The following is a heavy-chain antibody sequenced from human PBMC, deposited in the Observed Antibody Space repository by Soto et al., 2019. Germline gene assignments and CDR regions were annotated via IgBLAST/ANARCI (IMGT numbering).Heavy chain of an antibody. CDR2: IKSKTDGGTT. CDR1: GFTFSNAW. V-gene: IGHV3-15*07. CDR3: TTDSKLEPLGYYYYGMDV. D-gene: IGHD1-1*01. Sequence: TGGSLRLSCAASGFTFSNAWMNWVRQAPGKGLEWVGRIKSKTDGGTTDYAAPVKGRFTISRDDSKNTLYLQMNSLKTEDTAVYYCTTDSKLEPLGYYYYGMDVWGQGTTVTVSS. J-gene: IGHJ6*02.